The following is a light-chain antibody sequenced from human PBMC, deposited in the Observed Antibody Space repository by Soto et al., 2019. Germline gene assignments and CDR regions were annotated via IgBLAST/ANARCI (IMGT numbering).Light chain of an antibody. V-gene: IGKV3-20*01. Sequence: EIVLTQSPGTLSLSPGERATLSCRASQSVSSSYLGWYQQKPGQAPRLLIYGASSRATGIPDRFSGSGSGTDFTRPISRLEPEDFAVYYCQRYVSSPLYPFGQGTKLEIK. CDR2: GAS. CDR3: QRYVSSPLYP. J-gene: IGKJ2*01. CDR1: QSVSSSY.